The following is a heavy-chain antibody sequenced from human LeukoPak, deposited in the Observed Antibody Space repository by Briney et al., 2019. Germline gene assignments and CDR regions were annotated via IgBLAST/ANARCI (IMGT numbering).Heavy chain of an antibody. D-gene: IGHD4-17*01. Sequence: GGSLRLSCAASGFTFDDYAMHWVRQAPGKGLEWVSGISWNSGSIGYADSVKGRFTISRDNSKNTLYLQMNSLRAEDTAVYYCAKDGTTVTLYYYYYYMDVWGKGTTVTVSS. CDR2: ISWNSGSI. CDR3: AKDGTTVTLYYYYYYMDV. J-gene: IGHJ6*03. CDR1: GFTFDDYA. V-gene: IGHV3-9*01.